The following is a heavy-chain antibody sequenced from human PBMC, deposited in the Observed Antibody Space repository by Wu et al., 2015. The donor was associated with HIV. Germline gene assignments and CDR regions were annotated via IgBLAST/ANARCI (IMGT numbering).Heavy chain of an antibody. CDR2: INPTSGGT. D-gene: IGHD2-2*02. CDR3: ARGMEVPAAITRAYYMDV. Sequence: QVQLVQSGAELKNPGASVKVSCKASKYTFTDYYIHWVRQAPGQGLEWMGWINPTSGGTNYAQKFQGRVTMMRDTSSRTAYMELNSLTSDDSAVYYCARGMEVPAAITRAYYMDVVGQRDHGHRLL. CDR1: KYTFTDYY. J-gene: IGHJ6*03. V-gene: IGHV1-2*02.